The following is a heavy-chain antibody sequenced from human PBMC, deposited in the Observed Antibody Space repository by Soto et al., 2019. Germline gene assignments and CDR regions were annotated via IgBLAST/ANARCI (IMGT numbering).Heavy chain of an antibody. CDR1: GFPFSSYS. CDR2: ISSSNSTI. D-gene: IGHD3-3*01. V-gene: IGHV3-48*02. CDR3: ARGRITIFGVVILNWFDP. J-gene: IGHJ5*02. Sequence: EVQLVESGGGLVQPGGSLRLSCAASGFPFSSYSMNWVRQAPGKGLEWVSYISSSNSTIYYADSVKGRFTISRDNAQNSLYLQMNSLRDEDTAVYYCARGRITIFGVVILNWFDPWGQGTLVTVSS.